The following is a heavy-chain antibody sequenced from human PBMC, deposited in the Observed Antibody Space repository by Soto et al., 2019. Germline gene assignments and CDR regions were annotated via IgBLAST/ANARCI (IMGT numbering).Heavy chain of an antibody. V-gene: IGHV4-34*01. CDR2: INHSGST. CDR1: GGSFSGYY. CDR3: ARDKMTGLFDY. J-gene: IGHJ4*02. Sequence: QVQLQQWGAGLLKPSETLSLTCAVYGGSFSGYYWTWIRQPPGTGLEWIGEINHSGSTNYNPSLKSLVTLSVVTSKNQFSLKLTSVTAADTAVYYCARDKMTGLFDYWGQRTLVTVSS. D-gene: IGHD3-9*01.